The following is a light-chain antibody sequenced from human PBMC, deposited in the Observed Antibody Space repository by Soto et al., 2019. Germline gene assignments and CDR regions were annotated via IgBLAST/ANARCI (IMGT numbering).Light chain of an antibody. CDR2: EVS. CDR1: STDVGGYNY. CDR3: SSYAGSNNRGV. Sequence: QYALTQPPSASGSPGQSVTISCTGTSTDVGGYNYISWYQHHPGKGPKLIIYEVSERPSGVPDRFSGSKSGNTASLTVSGLQAEDEADYYCSSYAGSNNRGVFGSGTKLTVL. V-gene: IGLV2-8*01. J-gene: IGLJ1*01.